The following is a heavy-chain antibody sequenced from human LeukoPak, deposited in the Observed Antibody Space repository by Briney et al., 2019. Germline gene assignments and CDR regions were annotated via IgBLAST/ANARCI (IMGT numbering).Heavy chain of an antibody. V-gene: IGHV3-11*04. D-gene: IGHD4-11*01. CDR1: GFTFRDYY. Sequence: GGSLRLSCAASGFTFRDYYMSWIRQAPGKGLEWVSYISSSGSTIYYADSVKGRFTISRDNTKNTLYLQMNSLRAEDTAVYYCVRAKDYRGAFDIWGQGTMVTVSS. CDR3: VRAKDYRGAFDI. J-gene: IGHJ3*02. CDR2: ISSSGSTI.